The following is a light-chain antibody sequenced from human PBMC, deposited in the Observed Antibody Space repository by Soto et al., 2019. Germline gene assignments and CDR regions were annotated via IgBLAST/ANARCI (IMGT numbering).Light chain of an antibody. Sequence: QSVLTQPASVSGSPVQSITISCTGTSSDVGSYNLVSWYQQHPGKAPKLMIYEVSKRPSGVSNRFSGSKSGNTASLTISGLQAEDEADYYCCSYAGSSTFHVVFGGGTKVTVL. V-gene: IGLV2-23*02. J-gene: IGLJ2*01. CDR1: SSDVGSYNL. CDR3: CSYAGSSTFHVV. CDR2: EVS.